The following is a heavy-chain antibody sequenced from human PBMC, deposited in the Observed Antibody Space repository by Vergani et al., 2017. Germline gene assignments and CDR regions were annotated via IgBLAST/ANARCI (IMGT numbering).Heavy chain of an antibody. J-gene: IGHJ1*01. CDR1: GFTSSYYV. CDR2: ISYDGTQK. CDR3: ATKSXGKPHCQLGYVRE. D-gene: IGHD4/OR15-4a*01. Sequence: QVHLVESGGGVVQPGRSLTLSCVVSGFTSSYYVMHWVRQAPGKGLEWVAVISYDGTQKYYADSVKGRFTISRDNSKRTLYLQMNSLRTEETAVYYCATKSXGKPHCQLGYVREWGQGTLVTVSS. V-gene: IGHV3-30*03.